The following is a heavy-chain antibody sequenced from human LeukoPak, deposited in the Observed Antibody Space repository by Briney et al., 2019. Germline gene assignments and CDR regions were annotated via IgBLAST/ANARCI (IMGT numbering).Heavy chain of an antibody. CDR3: ARGYGSNSHPGY. D-gene: IGHD4-23*01. CDR1: GFTFSSYS. Sequence: PGGSLRLSCAASGFTFSSYSMNWVRQAPGKGLEWVSLIYSNGGTHYVDSVKGRFTISRDNSKNTLYLQMDSLRAEDTAVYYCARGYGSNSHPGYWGQGTLVTVSS. J-gene: IGHJ4*02. CDR2: IYSNGGT. V-gene: IGHV3-53*01.